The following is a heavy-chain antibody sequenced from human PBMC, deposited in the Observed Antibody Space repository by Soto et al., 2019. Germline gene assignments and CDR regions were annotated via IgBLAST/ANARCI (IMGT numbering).Heavy chain of an antibody. CDR2: INAGNGNT. Sequence: ASVKVSCKASGYTFTGYAMHWVGQAPGQRLEWMGWINAGNGNTKYSQKFQGRVTITRDTSASTAYMELSSLRSEDTAVYYCARVLARGYGMDVWGQGTTVTVSS. CDR1: GYTFTGYA. CDR3: ARVLARGYGMDV. D-gene: IGHD3-10*01. V-gene: IGHV1-3*01. J-gene: IGHJ6*02.